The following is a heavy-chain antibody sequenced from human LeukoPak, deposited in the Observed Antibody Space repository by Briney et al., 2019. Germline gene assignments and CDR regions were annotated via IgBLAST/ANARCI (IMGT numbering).Heavy chain of an antibody. CDR3: ACSTGKKDFDY. V-gene: IGHV3-66*02. D-gene: IGHD2-2*01. CDR2: IYSDGTT. CDR1: GITVSSQY. Sequence: GGSLRLSCAASGITVSSQYMSWVRQAPGKGLEWVSVIYSDGTTYYADSVKGRFIISRDTSDNTLSLQMTRLRDEDTALYYCACSTGKKDFDYWGPGTKVTVSS. J-gene: IGHJ4*02.